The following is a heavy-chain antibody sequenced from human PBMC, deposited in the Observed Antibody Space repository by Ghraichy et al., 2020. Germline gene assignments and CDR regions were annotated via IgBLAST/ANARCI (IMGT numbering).Heavy chain of an antibody. V-gene: IGHV3-23*01. CDR1: GFTFSSYA. Sequence: GGSLRLSCAASGFTFSSYAMSWVRQAPGKGLEWVSAISGSGGSTYYADSVKGRFTISRDNSKNTLYLQMNSLRAEDTAVYYCAKDWSQTYGDYLNWYFDLWGRGTLVTVSS. CDR3: AKDWSQTYGDYLNWYFDL. D-gene: IGHD4-17*01. J-gene: IGHJ2*01. CDR2: ISGSGGST.